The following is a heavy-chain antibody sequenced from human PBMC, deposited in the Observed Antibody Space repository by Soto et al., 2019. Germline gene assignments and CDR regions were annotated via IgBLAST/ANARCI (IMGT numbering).Heavy chain of an antibody. CDR2: IWYDGSNK. Sequence: QVQLVESGGGVVQPGRSLRLSCAASGFTFSSYGMHWVRQAPGKGLEWVAVIWYDGSNKYYADSVKGRFTISRDNSKNTLYLQMNSLRAEDTAVYYCARDSSGYSDYFDYWGQGTLVTVSS. CDR1: GFTFSSYG. D-gene: IGHD3-22*01. CDR3: ARDSSGYSDYFDY. V-gene: IGHV3-33*01. J-gene: IGHJ4*02.